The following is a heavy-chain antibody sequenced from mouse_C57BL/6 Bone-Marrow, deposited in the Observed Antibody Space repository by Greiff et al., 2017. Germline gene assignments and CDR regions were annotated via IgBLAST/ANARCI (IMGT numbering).Heavy chain of an antibody. CDR1: GYAFTNYL. CDR3: AIYYYGSSDNYFDY. Sequence: VQLQQSGAELVRPGTSVKVSCKASGYAFTNYLIEWVKQRPGQGLEWIGVINPGSGGTNYNEKFKGKETLTAEKSASTAYMQLSSLTSEDSAVYFCAIYYYGSSDNYFDYWGQGTTLTVSS. CDR2: INPGSGGT. V-gene: IGHV1-54*01. J-gene: IGHJ2*01. D-gene: IGHD1-1*01.